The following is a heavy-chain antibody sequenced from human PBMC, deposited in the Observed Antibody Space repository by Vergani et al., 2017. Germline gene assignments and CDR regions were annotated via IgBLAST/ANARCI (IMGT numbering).Heavy chain of an antibody. CDR3: ARGYGSGARWFDP. CDR1: DGSISSYY. V-gene: IGHV4-59*12. Sequence: QVQLQESGPGLVKPSETLSLTCTVSDGSISSYYWSWIRQPPGKGLEWIGEINHSGSTNYNPSLKSRVTISVDTSKNQFSLKLSSVTAADTAVYYFARGYGSGARWFDPWGQGTLVTVSS. D-gene: IGHD3-10*01. CDR2: INHSGST. J-gene: IGHJ5*02.